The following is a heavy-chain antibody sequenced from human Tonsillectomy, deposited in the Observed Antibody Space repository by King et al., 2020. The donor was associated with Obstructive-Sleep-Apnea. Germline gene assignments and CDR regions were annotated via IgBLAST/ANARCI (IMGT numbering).Heavy chain of an antibody. CDR3: ARDLRVPTRFSSGDPYYYYGLDV. CDR1: GGSITSIGYY. J-gene: IGHJ6*02. D-gene: IGHD1-26*01. CDR2: IYYNGST. Sequence: VQLQESGPGLVKPSQTLSLTCTVSGGSITSIGYYWTWIRQHPGKGLEWIGYIYYNGSTNYNPSLKSRVIISIDTSKSQFSLKLRSVTAADTAVYYCARDLRVPTRFSSGDPYYYYGLDVWGQGTTVTVSS. V-gene: IGHV4-31*03.